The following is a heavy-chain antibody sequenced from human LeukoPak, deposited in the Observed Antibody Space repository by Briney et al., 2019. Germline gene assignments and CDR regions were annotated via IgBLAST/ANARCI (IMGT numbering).Heavy chain of an antibody. CDR1: GGSISSYY. Sequence: SETLSLTCTVSGGSISSYYWSWIRQPPGKGLEWIGYIYYSGSTNYNPPLKSRVTISVDTSKNQFSLKLSSVPAADTAVYYCARFVRGTYYFDYWGQGTLVTVSS. CDR3: ARFVRGTYYFDY. J-gene: IGHJ4*02. CDR2: IYYSGST. D-gene: IGHD3-16*01. V-gene: IGHV4-59*08.